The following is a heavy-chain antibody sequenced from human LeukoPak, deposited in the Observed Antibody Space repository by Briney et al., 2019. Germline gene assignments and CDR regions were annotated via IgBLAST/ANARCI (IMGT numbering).Heavy chain of an antibody. J-gene: IGHJ3*01. V-gene: IGHV3-23*01. CDR3: SRDMQLST. D-gene: IGHD3-16*02. CDR2: INYSGANS. Sequence: VGSLRLYCAASGFTFSSSAMSWVRLAPREGREWVSLINYSGANSYYTDSVRGRFTISRDNSKDTLFLQMNSLRAEDTAIYYCSRDMQLSTWGLGTMVTVSS. CDR1: GFTFSSSA.